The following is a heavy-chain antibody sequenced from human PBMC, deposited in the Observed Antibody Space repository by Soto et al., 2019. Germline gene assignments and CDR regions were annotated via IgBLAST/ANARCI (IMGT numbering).Heavy chain of an antibody. J-gene: IGHJ5*02. CDR3: ASAVYCSGGSCSFDP. V-gene: IGHV1-18*01. CDR1: GYTFTSYG. Sequence: ASVKVSCKASGYTFTSYGISWVRQAPGQGLEWMGWISAYNGNTNYAQKLQGRVTMSLDKSNNQFSLKLTSVTAADTAVYYCASAVYCSGGSCSFDPWGQGTLVTVSS. D-gene: IGHD2-15*01. CDR2: ISAYNGNT.